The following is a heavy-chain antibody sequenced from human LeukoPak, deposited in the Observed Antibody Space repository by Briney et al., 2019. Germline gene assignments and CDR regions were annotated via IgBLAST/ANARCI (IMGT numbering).Heavy chain of an antibody. D-gene: IGHD4-17*01. CDR2: VSHTGST. CDR3: ASRDDSGPY. V-gene: IGHV4/OR15-8*01. CDR1: GGSIYSPNW. Sequence: SATLSLTCVVSGGSIYSPNWWTWVRQPPGKGLEWIGEVSHTGSTNYHPSLKSRVTISLDKSKNHFSLRVTSMTAADTAVYYCASRDDSGPYWGQGSLVTVSS. J-gene: IGHJ4*02.